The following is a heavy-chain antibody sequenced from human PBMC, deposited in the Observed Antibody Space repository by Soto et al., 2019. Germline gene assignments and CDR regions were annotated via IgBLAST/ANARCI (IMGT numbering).Heavy chain of an antibody. J-gene: IGHJ6*03. CDR3: ATEYYDFWSGYRAPMDV. V-gene: IGHV1-18*01. CDR1: GYTFTSYG. Sequence: ASVKVSCKASGYTFTSYGISWVRQAPGQGLEWMGWISAYDGNTNYAQKLQGRVTMTTDTSTSTAYMELRSLRSDDTAVYYCATEYYDFWSGYRAPMDVWGKGTTVTAP. CDR2: ISAYDGNT. D-gene: IGHD3-3*01.